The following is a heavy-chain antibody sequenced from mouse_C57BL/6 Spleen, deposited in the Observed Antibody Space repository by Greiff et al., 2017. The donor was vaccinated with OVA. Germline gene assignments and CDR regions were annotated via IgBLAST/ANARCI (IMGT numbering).Heavy chain of an antibody. CDR2: IDPSDSYT. CDR1: GYTFTSYW. J-gene: IGHJ2*01. CDR3: ARSTGVARDY. D-gene: IGHD1-1*01. Sequence: QVQLQQPGAELVRPGTSVKLSCKASGYTFTSYWMHWVKQRPGQGLEWIGVIDPSDSYTNYNQKFKGKATLTADTSSSTAYMQLSSLTSEDSAVLYCARSTGVARDYWGQGTTLTVSS. V-gene: IGHV1-59*01.